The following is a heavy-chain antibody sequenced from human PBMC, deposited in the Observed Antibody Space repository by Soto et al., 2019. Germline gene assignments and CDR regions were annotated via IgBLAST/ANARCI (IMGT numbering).Heavy chain of an antibody. D-gene: IGHD6-13*01. CDR3: AKPPDPYSSSQNTLLPDY. V-gene: IGHV3-30*18. J-gene: IGHJ4*02. CDR2: ISYDGSNK. Sequence: PGGSLRLSCVGSGFTFSSYGMHWVRQAPGKGLEWVAVISYDGSNKYYADSVKGRFTISRDNSKNTLYLQMNSLRAEDTAVYYCAKPPDPYSSSQNTLLPDYWGQGTLVTVSS. CDR1: GFTFSSYG.